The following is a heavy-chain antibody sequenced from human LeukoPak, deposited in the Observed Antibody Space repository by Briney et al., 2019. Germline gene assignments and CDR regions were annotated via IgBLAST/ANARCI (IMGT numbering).Heavy chain of an antibody. D-gene: IGHD3-22*01. Sequence: GGSLRLSCAASGFTFSSYAMTWVRQAPGKGLEWVSGISGSGGNTYYADCLKGRFTISRDNSKNTLYLQMNSLRAEDTAVYYCAKTYYYDSSGQTRDYCYYAMDVWGQGTTVTVSS. CDR2: ISGSGGNT. CDR1: GFTFSSYA. J-gene: IGHJ6*02. V-gene: IGHV3-23*01. CDR3: AKTYYYDSSGQTRDYCYYAMDV.